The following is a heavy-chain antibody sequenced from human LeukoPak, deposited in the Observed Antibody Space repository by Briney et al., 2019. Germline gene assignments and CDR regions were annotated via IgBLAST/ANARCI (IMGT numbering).Heavy chain of an antibody. J-gene: IGHJ5*02. V-gene: IGHV4-39*01. CDR3: ARSIDLDYGDYGTWFDP. CDR2: IYYSGST. Sequence: SETLSLTCIVSGGSVSSSSYYRGWIRQPPGKGLEWIGSIYYSGSTYYNPSLKSRVTISVDTSKNQFSLKLSSVTAADTAVYYCARSIDLDYGDYGTWFDPWGQGTLVTVSS. CDR1: GGSVSSSSYY. D-gene: IGHD4-17*01.